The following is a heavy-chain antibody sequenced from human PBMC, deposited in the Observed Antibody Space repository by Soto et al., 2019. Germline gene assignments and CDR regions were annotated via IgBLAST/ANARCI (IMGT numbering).Heavy chain of an antibody. V-gene: IGHV3-30*18. Sequence: PGGSLRLSCAASGFTFSNYGIHWVRQAPGKGMEWVAVVGGTGSTKYYADSVKGRFTVSRDNSKNTVYLQMNSLRNEDTALYYWGKKFREVAAPWYFDLGGRGPL. D-gene: IGHD6-19*01. J-gene: IGHJ2*01. CDR2: VGGTGSTK. CDR1: GFTFSNYG. CDR3: GKKFREVAAPWYFDL.